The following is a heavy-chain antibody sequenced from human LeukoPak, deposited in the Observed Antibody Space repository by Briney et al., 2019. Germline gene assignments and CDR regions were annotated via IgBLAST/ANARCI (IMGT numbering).Heavy chain of an antibody. CDR1: GFIFSRYG. J-gene: IGHJ6*04. CDR2: ISSSGSTI. Sequence: PGGSLRLSCAASGFIFSRYGMSWVRQAPGKGLEWVSYISSSGSTIYYADSVKGRFTISRDNAKNSLYLQMNSLRAEDTAVYYCAELGITMIGGVWGKGTTVTISS. CDR3: AELGITMIGGV. D-gene: IGHD3-10*02. V-gene: IGHV3-48*03.